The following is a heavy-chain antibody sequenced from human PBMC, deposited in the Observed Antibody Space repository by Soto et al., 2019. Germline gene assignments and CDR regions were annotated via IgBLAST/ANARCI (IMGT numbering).Heavy chain of an antibody. V-gene: IGHV1-18*04. Sequence: ASVKVSCKASGYTLTSYGISWVRQAPGQGLEWMGWISAYNGNTNYAQKLQGRVTMTTDTSTSTAYMELRSLRSDDTAVYYCARGSQRYYDFWSGPSVKYYYYYGMDVWGQGTTVTVSS. J-gene: IGHJ6*02. CDR2: ISAYNGNT. CDR3: ARGSQRYYDFWSGPSVKYYYYYGMDV. CDR1: GYTLTSYG. D-gene: IGHD3-3*01.